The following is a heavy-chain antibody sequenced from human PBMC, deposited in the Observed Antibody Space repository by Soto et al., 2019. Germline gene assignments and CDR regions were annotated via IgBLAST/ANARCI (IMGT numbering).Heavy chain of an antibody. V-gene: IGHV3-53*01. J-gene: IGHJ6*02. Sequence: EVQLVESGGGLIQPGGSLRLSCAASGFTVSSNYMSWVRQAPGKGLEWVSVIYSGGSTYYADSVKGRFTISRDNSKNTLYLQMNSLSAEDTAVYYCARGGYCSGGSCYFYYYYGMDVWGQGTTVTVSS. CDR3: ARGGYCSGGSCYFYYYYGMDV. D-gene: IGHD2-15*01. CDR1: GFTVSSNY. CDR2: IYSGGST.